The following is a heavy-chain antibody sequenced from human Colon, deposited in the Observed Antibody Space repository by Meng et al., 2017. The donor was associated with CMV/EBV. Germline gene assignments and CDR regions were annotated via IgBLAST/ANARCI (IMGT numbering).Heavy chain of an antibody. J-gene: IGHJ6*02. D-gene: IGHD3-3*01. Sequence: GGSLRLSCAASGFTVSSNYMSWVRQAPGKGLEWVSVIYSGGSTYYADSVKGRFTISRDNSKNTLYLQMNSLRAEDTAVYYCARGYDFWSGYYGMDVWGQGTTVIVSS. CDR2: IYSGGST. CDR3: ARGYDFWSGYYGMDV. V-gene: IGHV3-66*02. CDR1: GFTVSSNY.